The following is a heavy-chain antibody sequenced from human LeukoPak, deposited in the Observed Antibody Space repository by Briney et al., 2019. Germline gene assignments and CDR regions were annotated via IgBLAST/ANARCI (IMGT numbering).Heavy chain of an antibody. Sequence: SGTLSLTCAVYGGSFSGYYWSWIRQPPGKGLEWIGEINHSGSTNYNPSLKSRVTISVDTSKNQFSLKLSSVTAADTAVYYCARTRHYYDSSGISNWGTQTYYFDYWGQGTLVTVSS. CDR1: GGSFSGYY. D-gene: IGHD3-22*01. CDR2: INHSGST. J-gene: IGHJ4*02. V-gene: IGHV4-34*01. CDR3: ARTRHYYDSSGISNWGTQTYYFDY.